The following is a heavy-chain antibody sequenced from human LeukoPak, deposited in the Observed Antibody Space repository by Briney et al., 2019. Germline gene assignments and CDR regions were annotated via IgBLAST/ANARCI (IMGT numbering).Heavy chain of an antibody. D-gene: IGHD3-10*01. J-gene: IGHJ5*02. CDR1: GGPFSGYY. CDR3: ARSPGSLRWFDP. V-gene: IGHV4-34*01. Sequence: SETLSLTCAVYGGPFSGYYWSWIRQPPGKGLEWIGEINHSGSTNYNPSLKSRVTISVDTSKNQFSLKLSSVTAADTAVYYCARSPGSLRWFDPWGQGTLVTVSS. CDR2: INHSGST.